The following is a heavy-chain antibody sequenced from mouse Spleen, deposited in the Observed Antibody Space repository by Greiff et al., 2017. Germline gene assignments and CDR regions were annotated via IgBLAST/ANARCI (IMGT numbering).Heavy chain of an antibody. CDR2: IRNKANGYTT. D-gene: IGHD1-1*01. CDR3: ARYPYGSSLAWFAY. J-gene: IGHJ3*01. CDR1: GFTFTDYY. V-gene: IGHV7-3*01. Sequence: EVKLQESGGGLVQPGGSLSLSCAASGFTFTDYYMSWVRQPPGKALEWLGFIRNKANGYTTEYSASVKGRFTISRDNSQSILYLQMNALRAEDSATYYCARYPYGSSLAWFAYWGKGTLVTVSA.